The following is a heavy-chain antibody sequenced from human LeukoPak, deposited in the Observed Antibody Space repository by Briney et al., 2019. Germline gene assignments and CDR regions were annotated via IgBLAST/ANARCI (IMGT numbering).Heavy chain of an antibody. V-gene: IGHV1-8*01. D-gene: IGHD3-3*01. CDR2: MNPKSGNT. Sequence: ASVKVSCTASGYTFINYDINWVRQAAGQGLEWMGWMNPKSGNTGYAPKFQGRVTMTRSTSINTAYLELSSLRSEDTAVYYCARGPLFEFDYWGQGTPVTASS. CDR1: GYTFINYD. CDR3: ARGPLFEFDY. J-gene: IGHJ4*02.